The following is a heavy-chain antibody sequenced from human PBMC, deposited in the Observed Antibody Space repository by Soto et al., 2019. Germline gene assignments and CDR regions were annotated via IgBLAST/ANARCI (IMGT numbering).Heavy chain of an antibody. D-gene: IGHD2-8*01. CDR3: ARERGDDCTNGVCSFHHNWFDP. Sequence: GASVKVSCKASGYTFTSYYMHWVRQAPGQGLEWMGIINPSGGSTSYAQKFQGRVTMTRDTSTSTVYMELSSLRSEDTAVYYCARERGDDCTNGVCSFHHNWFDPWGQGTLVTVSS. CDR2: INPSGGST. V-gene: IGHV1-46*01. CDR1: GYTFTSYY. J-gene: IGHJ5*02.